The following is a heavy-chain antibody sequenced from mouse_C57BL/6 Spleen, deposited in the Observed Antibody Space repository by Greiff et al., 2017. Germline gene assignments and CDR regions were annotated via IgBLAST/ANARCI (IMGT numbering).Heavy chain of an antibody. J-gene: IGHJ1*03. V-gene: IGHV5-9-1*02. CDR3: TRDDGYWYFDV. CDR1: GFTFSRYA. Sequence: EVQVVESGEGLVKPGGSLKLSCAASGFTFSRYAMSWVRQTPEKRLEWVAYISSGGDYIYYADTVKGRFTISRDNARNTLYLQMSSLKSEDTAMYYCTRDDGYWYFDVWGTGTTVTVSA. D-gene: IGHD2-3*01. CDR2: ISSGGDYI.